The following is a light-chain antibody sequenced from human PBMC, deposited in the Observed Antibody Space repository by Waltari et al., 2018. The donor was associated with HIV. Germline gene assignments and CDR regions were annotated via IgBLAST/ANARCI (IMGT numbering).Light chain of an antibody. CDR3: CAYAAGHVSYV. J-gene: IGLJ1*01. V-gene: IGLV2-11*01. CDR1: TSDVGYYNY. Sequence: QSALTQPPSVSGSPGQSVTISCTGTTSDVGYYNYVSWYQQYPGTAPKRIIFDVNQRPSGVPERFSGSKAGNTASLTISGLQTADEADYFCCAYAAGHVSYVFGNGTAVAVL. CDR2: DVN.